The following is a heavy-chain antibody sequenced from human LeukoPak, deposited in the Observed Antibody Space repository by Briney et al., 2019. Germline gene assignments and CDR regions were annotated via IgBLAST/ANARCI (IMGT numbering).Heavy chain of an antibody. CDR1: GGSISSGGYY. V-gene: IGHV4-31*03. CDR3: ARDRTAAAGTRRSWFDP. D-gene: IGHD6-13*01. Sequence: PSETLSLTCTVSGGSISSGGYYWSWIRQHPGKGLEWIGYIYYSGSTYYNPSLKSRVTISVDTSKNQFSLKLSSVTAADTAVYYCARDRTAAAGTRRSWFDPWGQGTLVTVSS. CDR2: IYYSGST. J-gene: IGHJ5*02.